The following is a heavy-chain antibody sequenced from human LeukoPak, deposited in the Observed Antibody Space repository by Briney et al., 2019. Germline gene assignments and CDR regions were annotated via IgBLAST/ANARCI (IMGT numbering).Heavy chain of an antibody. D-gene: IGHD6-19*01. CDR3: ARDRIAVAANYFDY. J-gene: IGHJ4*02. CDR2: IWYDGGNK. CDR1: GFTFSSYG. V-gene: IGHV3-33*01. Sequence: GGSLRLSCAASGFTFSSYGMHWVRQAPGKGLEWVAVIWYDGGNKYYVDSVKGRFTISRDNSKNTLYLQMNSLRAEDTAVYYCARDRIAVAANYFDYWGQGTLVTVSS.